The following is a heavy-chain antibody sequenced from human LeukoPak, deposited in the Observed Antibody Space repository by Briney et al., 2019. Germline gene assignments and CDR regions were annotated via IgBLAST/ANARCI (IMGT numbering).Heavy chain of an antibody. CDR2: MNPNSGNT. V-gene: IGHV1-8*01. J-gene: IGHJ5*02. Sequence: GASVKVSCKASGYTFTSYDINWVRQATGQGLEWMGWMNPNSGNTGYAQKFQGRVTMTRNTSISTAYMELSSLRSEDTAVYYCARGSNYYGSAPFDPWGQGTLVTVSS. D-gene: IGHD3-10*01. CDR3: ARGSNYYGSAPFDP. CDR1: GYTFTSYD.